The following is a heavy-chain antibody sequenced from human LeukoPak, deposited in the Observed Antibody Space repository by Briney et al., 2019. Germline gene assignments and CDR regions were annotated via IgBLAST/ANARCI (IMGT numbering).Heavy chain of an antibody. V-gene: IGHV1-2*02. CDR2: INPNSGGT. Sequence: ASVKVSCKASGYTFTGYYMHWVRQAPGQGLEWMGWINPNSGGTNYAQKFQGRVTITRDTSISTAYMELSRLRSDDTAVYYCAREARRTGRIGWFDPWGQGTLVTVSS. CDR1: GYTFTGYY. D-gene: IGHD2-8*02. CDR3: AREARRTGRIGWFDP. J-gene: IGHJ5*02.